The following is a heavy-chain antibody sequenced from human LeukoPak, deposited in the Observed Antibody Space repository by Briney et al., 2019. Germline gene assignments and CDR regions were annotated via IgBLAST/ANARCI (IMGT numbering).Heavy chain of an antibody. D-gene: IGHD2-15*01. V-gene: IGHV3-72*01. Sequence: GGSLRLSCAASGFTSNSYWMSWVRQVPGKGLEWVGRTRNKAHSYTTEYAASVKGRFTISRDDSKNSLYLQMNSLKTEDTAVYYCARDQYCSGGTCPYGMDVWGQGTTVTVSS. J-gene: IGHJ6*02. CDR3: ARDQYCSGGTCPYGMDV. CDR1: GFTSNSYW. CDR2: TRNKAHSYTT.